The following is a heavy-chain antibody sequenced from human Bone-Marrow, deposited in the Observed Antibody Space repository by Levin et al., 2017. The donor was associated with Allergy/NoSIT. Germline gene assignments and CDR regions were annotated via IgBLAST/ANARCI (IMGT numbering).Heavy chain of an antibody. Sequence: GGSLRLSCAASGFTFSSYGMHWVRQAPGKGLEWVAVIWYDGSNKYYADSVKGRFTISRDNSKNTLYLQMNSLRAEDTAVYYCARGHDILTGYYLSGVDYFDYWGQGTLVTVSS. D-gene: IGHD3-9*01. CDR1: GFTFSSYG. J-gene: IGHJ4*02. V-gene: IGHV3-33*01. CDR3: ARGHDILTGYYLSGVDYFDY. CDR2: IWYDGSNK.